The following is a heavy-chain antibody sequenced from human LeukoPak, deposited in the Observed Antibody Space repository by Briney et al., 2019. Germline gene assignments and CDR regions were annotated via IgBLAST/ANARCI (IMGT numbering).Heavy chain of an antibody. D-gene: IGHD3-22*01. J-gene: IGHJ3*02. CDR2: IYYSGST. V-gene: IGHV4-39*07. CDR1: GGSISSSSYY. Sequence: SETLSLTCTVSGGSISSSSYYWGWIRQPPGKGLEWIGSIYYSGSTYYNPSLKSRVTISVDTSKNQFSLKLSSVTAADTAVYYCARYHSNYYDSSGSDAFDTWGQGTMVTVSS. CDR3: ARYHSNYYDSSGSDAFDT.